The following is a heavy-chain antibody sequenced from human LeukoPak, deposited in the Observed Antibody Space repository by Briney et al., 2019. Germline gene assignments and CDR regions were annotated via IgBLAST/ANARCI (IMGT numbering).Heavy chain of an antibody. J-gene: IGHJ4*02. V-gene: IGHV3-7*01. Sequence: GGSLRLSCAASGFTFSNDRMIWVRQAPGKGLEWVANINQYESEKNYVDSVRGRFTISRDNAKSSLYLHMSSLRAEDTAVYYCARDRGRLAFDYWGQGTLVTVSS. CDR3: ARDRGRLAFDY. CDR1: GFTFSNDR. CDR2: INQYESEK.